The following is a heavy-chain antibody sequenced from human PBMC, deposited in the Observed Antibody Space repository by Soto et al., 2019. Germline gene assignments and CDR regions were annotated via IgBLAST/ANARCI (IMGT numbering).Heavy chain of an antibody. D-gene: IGHD6-6*01. CDR2: INHSGST. J-gene: IGHJ4*02. CDR1: GGSFSGYY. Sequence: PSATLSLTCAVYGGSFSGYYWSWIRQPPGKGLEWIGEINHSGSTNYIPSLKSRVTISVDTSKNQFSLKLSSVTAADTAVYYCARGGGSSSDYWGQGTLVTVSS. CDR3: ARGGGSSSDY. V-gene: IGHV4-34*01.